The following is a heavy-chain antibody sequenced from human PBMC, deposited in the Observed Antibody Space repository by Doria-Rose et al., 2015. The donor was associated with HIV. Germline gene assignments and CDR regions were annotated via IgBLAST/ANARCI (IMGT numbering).Heavy chain of an antibody. D-gene: IGHD6-13*01. CDR1: RVSLSSPGMG. V-gene: IGHV2-26*01. CDR3: ARIKSSRWYHKYYFDF. Sequence: QESGPVLVKPTETLTLTCTVSRVSLSSPGMGVSWIRQPPGKALEWLANIFSDDERSYKTSLKSILTISRVNSISQVVLTMTDMDPVDTATYYCARIKSSRWYHKYYFDFWGQGTLVIVSA. CDR2: IFSDDER. J-gene: IGHJ4*02.